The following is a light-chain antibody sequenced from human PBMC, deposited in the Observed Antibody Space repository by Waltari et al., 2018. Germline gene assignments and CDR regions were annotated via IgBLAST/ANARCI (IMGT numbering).Light chain of an antibody. V-gene: IGLV3-25*03. Sequence: SYELTQPPSVSVSPGQTARITCSGDALPKQYAFWYQQKPGQAPVLVPYKYTERPSGIPDRFSGSSSGTTVTLTISGVQAEDEADYYCQSGDSTSTHVVFGGGTKLTVL. CDR2: KYT. CDR1: ALPKQY. CDR3: QSGDSTSTHVV. J-gene: IGLJ2*01.